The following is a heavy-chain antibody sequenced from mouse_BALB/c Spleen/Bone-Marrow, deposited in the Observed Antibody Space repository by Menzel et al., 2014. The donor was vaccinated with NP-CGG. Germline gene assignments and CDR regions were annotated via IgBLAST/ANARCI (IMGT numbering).Heavy chain of an antibody. CDR2: INPSTGYT. V-gene: IGHV1-7*01. CDR1: VYTFTSFW. Sequence: QVQLQQSGAELANPGASVKMSCKASVYTFTSFWMHWVKQMPGQGLEWIGYINPSTGYTEYNQKMKDKATWTADKTSSTAYMQPGSLTTKDSAINYCARSGGYTGFSYWCQGTTLLVSS. CDR3: ARSGGYTGFSY. J-gene: IGHJ2*01. D-gene: IGHD2-14*01.